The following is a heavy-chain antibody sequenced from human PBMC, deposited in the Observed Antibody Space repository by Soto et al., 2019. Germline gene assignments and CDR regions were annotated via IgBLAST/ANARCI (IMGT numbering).Heavy chain of an antibody. CDR1: GFTFSTYD. CDR3: ARGAKSTLSGVVASPSFDP. V-gene: IGHV3-30*03. D-gene: IGHD3-3*01. J-gene: IGHJ5*02. Sequence: QVQLVESGGGVVLPGRSLRVSCAASGFTFSTYDMHWVRQAPGKGLEWVAFSSYDGGKEFYADSVKARFTISRDNSQNTMYWEMNTLSHDDTAVYWCARGAKSTLSGVVASPSFDPLGQGTLGTVPS. CDR2: SSYDGGKE.